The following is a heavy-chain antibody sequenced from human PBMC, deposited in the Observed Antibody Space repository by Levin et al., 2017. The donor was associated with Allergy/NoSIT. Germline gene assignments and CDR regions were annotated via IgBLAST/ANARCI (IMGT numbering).Heavy chain of an antibody. CDR3: ARGKTVLYYGMDV. D-gene: IGHD1-1*01. V-gene: IGHV3-21*01. CDR2: ISSSSSYI. Sequence: GGSLRLSCAASGFTFSSYSMNWVRQAPGKGLEWVSSISSSSSYIYYADSVKGRFTISRDNAKNSLYLQMNSLRAEDTAVYYCARGKTVLYYGMDVWGQGTTVTVSS. CDR1: GFTFSSYS. J-gene: IGHJ6*02.